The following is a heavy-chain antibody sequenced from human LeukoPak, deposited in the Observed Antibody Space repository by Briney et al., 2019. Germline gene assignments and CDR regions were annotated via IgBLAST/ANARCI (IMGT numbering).Heavy chain of an antibody. D-gene: IGHD3-3*01. CDR3: AKDRAPITVFGVAPTASFDY. V-gene: IGHV3-23*01. Sequence: PGGSLRLSCAASRFTFSNYAMSWVRQAPGKGLDWVSAISVGGDTYYADSVRGRFTISRDSSKSTLYLQMNSLRAEDTAIYYCAKDRAPITVFGVAPTASFDYWGQGTLVTVSS. CDR1: RFTFSNYA. CDR2: ISVGGDT. J-gene: IGHJ4*02.